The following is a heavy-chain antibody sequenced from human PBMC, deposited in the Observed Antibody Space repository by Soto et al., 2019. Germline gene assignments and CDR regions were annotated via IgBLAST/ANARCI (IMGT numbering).Heavy chain of an antibody. CDR2: IIPIFGTA. V-gene: IGHV1-69*06. CDR1: GGTFCSYA. CDR3: ASRRITMIVVAENDAFDI. Sequence: GASVKVSCKASGGTFCSYAISWVRQAPGQGLEWMGGIIPIFGTANYAQKFQGGVTITADKSTSTAYMELSSLRSEDTAVYYCASRRITMIVVAENDAFDIWGQGTMVTVSS. D-gene: IGHD3-22*01. J-gene: IGHJ3*02.